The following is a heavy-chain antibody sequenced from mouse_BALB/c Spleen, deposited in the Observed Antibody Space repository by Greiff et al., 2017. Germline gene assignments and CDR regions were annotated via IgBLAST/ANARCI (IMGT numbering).Heavy chain of an antibody. CDR3: ARANWDEGFAY. J-gene: IGHJ3*01. V-gene: IGHV5-9-4*01. Sequence: EVQLVESGGGLVKPGGSLKLSCAASGFTFSSYAMSWVRQSPEKRLEWVAEISSGGSYTYYPDTVTGRFTISRDNAKNTLYLEMSSLRSEDTAMYYCARANWDEGFAYWGQGTLVTVSA. CDR2: ISSGGSYT. D-gene: IGHD4-1*01. CDR1: GFTFSSYA.